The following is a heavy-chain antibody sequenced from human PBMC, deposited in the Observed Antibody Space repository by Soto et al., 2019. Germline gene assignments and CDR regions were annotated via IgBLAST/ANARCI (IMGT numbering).Heavy chain of an antibody. V-gene: IGHV3-30*18. D-gene: IGHD2-2*01. J-gene: IGHJ6*02. CDR3: AKSRDAYNFYFYYGMDV. Sequence: HPVGSLRLSCAASGFTFSNYGMHWVRQTPGKGLEWVALILYDGSNKYYGDSVKGRFTISRDNSKNTLYLQVSSLRAEDTAVYYCAKSRDAYNFYFYYGMDVWGQGTTVTVSS. CDR1: GFTFSNYG. CDR2: ILYDGSNK.